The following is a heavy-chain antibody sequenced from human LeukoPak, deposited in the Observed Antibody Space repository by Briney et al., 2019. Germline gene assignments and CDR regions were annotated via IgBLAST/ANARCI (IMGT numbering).Heavy chain of an antibody. D-gene: IGHD4-17*01. CDR1: GGSISSYY. V-gene: IGHV4-59*08. J-gene: IGHJ6*02. Sequence: PSETLSLTCTVSGGSISSYYWSWIRQPPGKGLEWIGYIYYSGSTNYNPSLKSRVTISVDTSKNQLSLKLSSVTAADTAVYYCARLRLTTVTTTLSYYYYGMDVWGQGTTVTVSS. CDR3: ARLRLTTVTTTLSYYYYGMDV. CDR2: IYYSGST.